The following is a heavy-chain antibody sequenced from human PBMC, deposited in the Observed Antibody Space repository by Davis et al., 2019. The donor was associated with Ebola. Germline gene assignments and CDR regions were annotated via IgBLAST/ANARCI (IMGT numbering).Heavy chain of an antibody. Sequence: GESLKISCTASGFTFSKYGMHWVRQTPGKGLQWVAFIWFDGRNAHYIDSVKGRFTISRDNSKNTLYLQMNSLRPEDTAMYYCAKDPGGHTSENDYWGQGTLVIVSS. CDR3: AKDPGGHTSENDY. CDR1: GFTFSKYG. D-gene: IGHD3-22*01. CDR2: IWFDGRNA. V-gene: IGHV3-30*02. J-gene: IGHJ4*02.